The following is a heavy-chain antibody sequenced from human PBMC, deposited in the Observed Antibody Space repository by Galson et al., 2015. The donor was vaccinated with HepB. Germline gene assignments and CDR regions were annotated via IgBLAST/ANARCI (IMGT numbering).Heavy chain of an antibody. V-gene: IGHV3-30-3*01. D-gene: IGHD3-10*01. CDR2: ISYDGSNK. Sequence: SLRLSCAASGFTFSSYAMHWVRQAPGKGLEWVAVISYDGSNKYYADSVKGRFTISRDNSKNTLYLQMNSLRAEDTAVYYCRSMVRLWGQGTLVTVSS. CDR3: RSMVRL. J-gene: IGHJ4*02. CDR1: GFTFSSYA.